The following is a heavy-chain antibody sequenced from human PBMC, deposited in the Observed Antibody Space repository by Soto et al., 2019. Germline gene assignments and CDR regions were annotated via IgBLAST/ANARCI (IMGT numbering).Heavy chain of an antibody. Sequence: SETLSLTCTVSGDSISGGGFSWTWIRQPPGKGLEWIGYIYHTGNTSYNPSLESRVSMSVDTSKSQFSLQLTFVTVADTAVYYCVREATIAAWFDPWGQGPLVTVSS. J-gene: IGHJ5*02. CDR2: IYHTGNT. CDR3: VREATIAAWFDP. V-gene: IGHV4-30-2*01. D-gene: IGHD2-21*01. CDR1: GDSISGGGFS.